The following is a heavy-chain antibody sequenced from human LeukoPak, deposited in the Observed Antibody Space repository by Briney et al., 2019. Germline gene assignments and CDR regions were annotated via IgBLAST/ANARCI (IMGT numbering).Heavy chain of an antibody. CDR1: GFTFSTYG. Sequence: GGSLRLSCAASGFTFSTYGISGVRQAPGKGLEWVSAITGSGDFTKYADSVKGRFTISRDNSKNIVYLQMNSLRVEDTALYYCTKRITATTPFDSWGQGTLVIVSS. CDR2: ITGSGDFT. J-gene: IGHJ4*02. D-gene: IGHD3-16*01. CDR3: TKRITATTPFDS. V-gene: IGHV3-23*01.